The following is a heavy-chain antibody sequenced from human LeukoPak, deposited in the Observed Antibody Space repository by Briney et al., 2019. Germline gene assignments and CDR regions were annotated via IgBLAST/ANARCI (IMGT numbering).Heavy chain of an antibody. J-gene: IGHJ4*02. D-gene: IGHD6-13*01. CDR1: GYTFHNYG. Sequence: GASVKVSCKASGYTFHNYGISWVRQAPGQGLEWMGWISPYSGNTDYTERLQGRVTMTTDTSTTTAFMELRSLRSDDTAVYCCARTSGVSAAGSPYYFDYWGQGTLVTVSS. CDR2: ISPYSGNT. CDR3: ARTSGVSAAGSPYYFDY. V-gene: IGHV1-18*01.